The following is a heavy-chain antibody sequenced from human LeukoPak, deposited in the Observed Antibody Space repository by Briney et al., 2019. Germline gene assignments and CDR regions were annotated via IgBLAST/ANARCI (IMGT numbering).Heavy chain of an antibody. Sequence: GGSLRLSCAASGFTFGTYAMHWVRQAPGKGLEWVALILYDGSNKYYADSVKGRFTISRDNSKNTLYLQMNSLRAEDTAVYYCAKDLSPDYWGQGTLVTVSS. V-gene: IGHV3-30-3*01. CDR1: GFTFGTYA. J-gene: IGHJ4*02. D-gene: IGHD3-3*02. CDR2: ILYDGSNK. CDR3: AKDLSPDY.